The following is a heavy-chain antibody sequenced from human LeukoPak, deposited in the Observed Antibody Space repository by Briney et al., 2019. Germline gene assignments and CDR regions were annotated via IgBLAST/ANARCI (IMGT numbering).Heavy chain of an antibody. D-gene: IGHD3/OR15-3a*01. CDR1: GFTVTNAW. CDR2: IKSQIGGGTR. Sequence: GGSLRLSCAASGFTVTNAWMSWVRQAPGKGLEWVGRIKSQIGGGTRDYAAPVEDRFTISKDDSKNTLYLQMNGLKTDDTAVYYCTTGDWTAGNWGQGTLVTVSS. CDR3: TTGDWTAGN. J-gene: IGHJ1*01. V-gene: IGHV3-15*01.